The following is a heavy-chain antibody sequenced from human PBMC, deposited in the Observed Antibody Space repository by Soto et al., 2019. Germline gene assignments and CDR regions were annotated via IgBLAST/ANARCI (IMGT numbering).Heavy chain of an antibody. CDR1: GGSISSGGYS. D-gene: IGHD3-3*01. Sequence: QLQLQESGSGLVKPSQTLSLTCAVSGGSISSGGYSWSWIRQPPGKGLEWIGYIYHSGSTYYNPSLKSRVTISVDRSKNQFSLKLSSVTAADTAVYYCATSGQPGYYYYGMDVWGQGTTVTVSS. V-gene: IGHV4-30-2*01. J-gene: IGHJ6*02. CDR3: ATSGQPGYYYYGMDV. CDR2: IYHSGST.